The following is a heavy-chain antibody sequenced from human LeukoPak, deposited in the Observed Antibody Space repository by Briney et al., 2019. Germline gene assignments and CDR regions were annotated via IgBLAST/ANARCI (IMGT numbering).Heavy chain of an antibody. V-gene: IGHV3-48*03. J-gene: IGHJ4*02. CDR2: ISSSGSTI. Sequence: QPGGSLRLSCAASGFTFSSYEMSWVRQAPGKGLEWVSYISSSGSTIYYADSVKGRFTISRDNAKNSLYLQMNSLRAEDKAVYYCARKMTTVTTIDYWGQGTLVTVSS. D-gene: IGHD4-17*01. CDR3: ARKMTTVTTIDY. CDR1: GFTFSSYE.